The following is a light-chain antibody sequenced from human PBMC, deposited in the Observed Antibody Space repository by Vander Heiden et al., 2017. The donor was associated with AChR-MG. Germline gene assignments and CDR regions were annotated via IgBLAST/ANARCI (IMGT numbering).Light chain of an antibody. CDR3: QQYNSYLFT. CDR1: QSISSW. CDR2: KAS. V-gene: IGKV1-5*03. J-gene: IGKJ3*01. Sequence: DIQMTQSPSTLSASVGDRVTITCRASQSISSWLAWYQQKPGKAPKLLIYKASSFESGVPSRFSGSGSGTEFTLTISSLQPDDFATYYCQQYNSYLFTFGHGTKVDIK.